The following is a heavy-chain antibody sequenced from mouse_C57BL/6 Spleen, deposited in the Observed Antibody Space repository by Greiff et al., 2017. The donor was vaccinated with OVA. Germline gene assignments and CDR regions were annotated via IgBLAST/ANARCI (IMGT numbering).Heavy chain of an antibody. CDR3: ARGSNYVAMDY. V-gene: IGHV1-85*01. J-gene: IGHJ4*01. Sequence: QVQLKQSGPELVKPGASVKLSCKASGYTFTSYDINWVKQRPGQGLEWIGWIYPRDGSTKYNEKFKGKATLTVDTSSSTAYMELHSLTSEDSAVYFCARGSNYVAMDYWGQGTSVTVSS. D-gene: IGHD2-5*01. CDR1: GYTFTSYD. CDR2: IYPRDGST.